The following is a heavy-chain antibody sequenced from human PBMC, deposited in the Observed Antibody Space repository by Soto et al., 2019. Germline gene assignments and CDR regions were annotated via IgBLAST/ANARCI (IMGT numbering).Heavy chain of an antibody. CDR2: ISSSSSYI. CDR1: GFTFSSYS. V-gene: IGHV3-21*01. Sequence: GGSLRLSCAASGFTFSSYSMNWVRQAPGKGLEWVSSISSSSSYIYYADSVKGRVTISRDNAKNSLYLQINSLRAEDTAVYYCARDSLYCSSTSCYDADYWGQGTLVTVSS. J-gene: IGHJ4*02. CDR3: ARDSLYCSSTSCYDADY. D-gene: IGHD2-2*01.